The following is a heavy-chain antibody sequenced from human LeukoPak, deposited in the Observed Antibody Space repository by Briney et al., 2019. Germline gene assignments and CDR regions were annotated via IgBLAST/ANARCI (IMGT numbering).Heavy chain of an antibody. CDR3: ARGSGSRYCSSTSCYAYYYYYYGMDV. V-gene: IGHV4-34*01. CDR1: Y. D-gene: IGHD2-2*01. CDR2: INHSGST. Sequence: YXXWIRQPPGKGLEWIGEINHSGSTNYKPSLKSRLTISVDTSNNQFSLKLSSVTAADTAVYYCARGSGSRYCSSTSCYAYYYYYYGMDVWGQGTTVTVSS. J-gene: IGHJ6*02.